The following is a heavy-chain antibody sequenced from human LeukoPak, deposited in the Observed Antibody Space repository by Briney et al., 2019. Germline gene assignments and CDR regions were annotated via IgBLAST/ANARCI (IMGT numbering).Heavy chain of an antibody. Sequence: ASVKVSCKASGYTFTNYYMHWVRQAPGQGLEWMGXVXXNSGDTNYAQKCQGRVTMTRDTSISTAYLDLSSVKSDDTAVYYCARDRRYLRYFDWFLDYWGQGTLVIVSS. CDR2: VXXNSGDT. D-gene: IGHD3-9*01. J-gene: IGHJ4*02. CDR1: GYTFTNYY. CDR3: ARDRRYLRYFDWFLDY. V-gene: IGHV1-2*02.